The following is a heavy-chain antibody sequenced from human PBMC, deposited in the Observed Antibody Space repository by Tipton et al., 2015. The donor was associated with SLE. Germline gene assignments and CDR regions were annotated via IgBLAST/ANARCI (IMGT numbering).Heavy chain of an antibody. D-gene: IGHD4-17*01. CDR3: ASDVFHGDYVNYYYYMDV. Sequence: TLSLTCTVSGGSISSHYWSWIRQPPGKGLEWIGYIYYSGSTNYNPSLKSRVTISVDTSKNQFSLKLSSVTAADTAVYYCASDVFHGDYVNYYYYMDVWGKGTTVTVSS. V-gene: IGHV4-59*11. CDR1: GGSISSHY. J-gene: IGHJ6*03. CDR2: IYYSGST.